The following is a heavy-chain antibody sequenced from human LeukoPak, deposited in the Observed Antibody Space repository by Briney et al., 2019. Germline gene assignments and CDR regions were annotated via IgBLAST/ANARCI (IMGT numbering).Heavy chain of an antibody. CDR3: ATGGAVAGRFAY. J-gene: IGHJ4*02. D-gene: IGHD6-19*01. CDR2: IKEDGNEI. Sequence: PGGSLRLSCAASGFTFSSYWMNWARQAPGKGLVWVAKIKEDGNEIYYVDSVKGRFTISRDNTKNSLFLQMNSLRAEDTAVYYCATGGAVAGRFAYWGQGTLVTVSS. CDR1: GFTFSSYW. V-gene: IGHV3-7*01.